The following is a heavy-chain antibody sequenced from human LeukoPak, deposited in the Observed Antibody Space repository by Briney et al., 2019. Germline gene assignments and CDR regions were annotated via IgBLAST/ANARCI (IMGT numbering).Heavy chain of an antibody. CDR2: ISSSSSYI. J-gene: IGHJ4*02. CDR1: GFTFSSYS. CDR3: ARERRGATVTLRYLDY. V-gene: IGHV3-21*01. Sequence: PGGSLRLSCAASGFTFSSYSMNWVRQAPGKGLEWVSSISSSSSYIYYADSVKGRFTISRDNAKNSLYLQMNSLRAEDTAVYYCARERRGATVTLRYLDYWGQGTLVTVSS. D-gene: IGHD4-17*01.